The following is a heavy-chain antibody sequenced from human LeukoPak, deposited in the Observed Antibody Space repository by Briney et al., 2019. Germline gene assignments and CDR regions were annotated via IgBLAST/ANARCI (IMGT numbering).Heavy chain of an antibody. CDR2: IIPIFGTA. J-gene: IGHJ5*02. Sequence: SVKVSCKASGGTFSSYAISWVRQAPGQGLEWMGGIIPIFGTANYAQKFQGRVTITADESTSTAYMELSSLRSEATAVYYCERATMRGFLDRFATWGQGTLVTVSS. V-gene: IGHV1-69*13. D-gene: IGHD3-3*01. CDR3: ERATMRGFLDRFAT. CDR1: GGTFSSYA.